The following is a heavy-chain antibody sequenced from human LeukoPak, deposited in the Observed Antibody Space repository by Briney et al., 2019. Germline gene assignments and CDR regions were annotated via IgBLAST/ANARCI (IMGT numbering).Heavy chain of an antibody. Sequence: SETLSLTCTVSGGSISSYYWSWIRQPPGKGLEWIGYIYYSGSTNYNPSLKSRVTISIDTSKNQFSLKLSSVTAADTAVYYCARDARYYYDSSGYFAYYYYGMDVWGQGTTVTVSS. CDR2: IYYSGST. V-gene: IGHV4-59*01. D-gene: IGHD3-22*01. CDR1: GGSISSYY. J-gene: IGHJ6*02. CDR3: ARDARYYYDSSGYFAYYYYGMDV.